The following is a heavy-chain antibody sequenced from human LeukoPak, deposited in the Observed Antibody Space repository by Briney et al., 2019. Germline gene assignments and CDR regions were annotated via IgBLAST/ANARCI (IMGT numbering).Heavy chain of an antibody. CDR3: ASSYATSYYYYMDV. Sequence: GGSLRLSCAASGFTFSSYSMNWVRQAPGKGLEWVSYISSSSSTIYYADSVKGRFTISRDNAKNSLYLQMNSLRAEDTAVYYCASSYATSYYYYMDVWGKGTTVTVSS. V-gene: IGHV3-48*01. CDR2: ISSSSSTI. J-gene: IGHJ6*03. D-gene: IGHD3-16*01. CDR1: GFTFSSYS.